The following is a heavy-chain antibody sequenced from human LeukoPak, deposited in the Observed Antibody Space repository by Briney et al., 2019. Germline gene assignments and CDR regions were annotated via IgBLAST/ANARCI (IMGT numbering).Heavy chain of an antibody. Sequence: AGGSLRLSCAASGFRFSSYAMSWVRQAPGKGLEWVSAISGSGGSTYYADSVKGRFTISRDNSKNTLYLQMNSLRAEDTAVYYCVKDSVAVVTAYFDYWGQGTLVTVSS. CDR1: GFRFSSYA. V-gene: IGHV3-23*01. D-gene: IGHD2-21*02. CDR2: ISGSGGST. J-gene: IGHJ4*02. CDR3: VKDSVAVVTAYFDY.